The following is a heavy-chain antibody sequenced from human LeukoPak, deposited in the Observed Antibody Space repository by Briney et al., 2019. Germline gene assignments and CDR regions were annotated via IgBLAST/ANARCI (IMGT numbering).Heavy chain of an antibody. CDR3: AKVGDIVATILSSEFDN. J-gene: IGHJ4*02. CDR1: GFTFSSYA. D-gene: IGHD5-12*01. Sequence: GGSLRLSCAASGFTFSSYAMSWVRQAPGKGLEWVSAISGSGGSTYYADSVKGRFTISRDNSKNTLYLQMNSLRAEDTAVYYCAKVGDIVATILSSEFDNWGQGTLVTVSS. V-gene: IGHV3-23*01. CDR2: ISGSGGST.